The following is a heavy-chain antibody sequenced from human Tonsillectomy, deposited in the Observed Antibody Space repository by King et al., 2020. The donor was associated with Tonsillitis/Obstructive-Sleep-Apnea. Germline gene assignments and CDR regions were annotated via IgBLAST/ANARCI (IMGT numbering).Heavy chain of an antibody. V-gene: IGHV3-30*18. CDR3: AKSRSEWGSLGS. J-gene: IGHJ5*02. D-gene: IGHD1-26*01. CDR1: GFTFNSHG. CDR2: ISYDGSDK. Sequence: LVESGGGVVQPGRSLRLSCAASGFTFNSHGMHWVRQAPGKGLEWVAVISYDGSDKAYADSVKGRFTISRDNSKNTLYVQMNSLRAEDTAVCYCAKSRSEWGSLGSWGQGTLVTVSS.